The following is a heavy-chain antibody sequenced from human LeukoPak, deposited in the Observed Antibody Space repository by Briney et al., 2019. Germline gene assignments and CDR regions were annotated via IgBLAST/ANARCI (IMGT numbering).Heavy chain of an antibody. CDR1: GLTFSDYY. D-gene: IGHD5-12*01. J-gene: IGHJ5*02. CDR3: ARDTIIPGYNWFDP. Sequence: GGSLRLSCAASGLTFSDYYMSWIRQAPGKGLEWVSYISSSGSTIYYADSVKGRFTISRDNAKNSLYLQMNSLRAEDTAVYYCARDTIIPGYNWFDPWGQGTLVTVSS. CDR2: ISSSGSTI. V-gene: IGHV3-11*01.